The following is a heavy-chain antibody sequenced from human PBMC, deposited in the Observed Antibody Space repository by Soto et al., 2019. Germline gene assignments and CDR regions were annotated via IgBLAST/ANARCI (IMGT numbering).Heavy chain of an antibody. V-gene: IGHV1-18*04. CDR3: ARDFWSIVMVVAATYDAFDI. CDR2: ISAYNGNT. Sequence: SVKVSCKASGYTFTSYGCRWVGPTPGQGLELMAWISAYNGNTNYAQKLQGRITMTTDTFTSTVYMELRSLRSDDTAVDYGARDFWSIVMVVAATYDAFDIWGQGTMVTVSS. J-gene: IGHJ3*02. D-gene: IGHD2-15*01. CDR1: GYTFTSYG.